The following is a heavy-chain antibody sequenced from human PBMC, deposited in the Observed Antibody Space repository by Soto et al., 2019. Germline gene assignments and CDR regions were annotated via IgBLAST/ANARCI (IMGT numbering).Heavy chain of an antibody. CDR2: IYYSGST. CDR3: ARVFNWIVGYNWFDP. Sequence: PSETLSLTCTVSGGSISSYYWSWIRQPPGKGLEWIGYIYYSGSTNYNPSLKSRVTISVDTSKNQFSLKLSSVTAADTAVYYCARVFNWIVGYNWFDPWGQGTLVTVSS. V-gene: IGHV4-59*01. J-gene: IGHJ5*02. D-gene: IGHD1-20*01. CDR1: GGSISSYY.